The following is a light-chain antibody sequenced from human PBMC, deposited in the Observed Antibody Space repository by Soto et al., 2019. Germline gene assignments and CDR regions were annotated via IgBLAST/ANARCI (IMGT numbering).Light chain of an antibody. Sequence: EIVITPYPATLSVSPGERATLSCRASQSIRNDLIWYQQKSGQAPRLLSYGASTRATGIPARFSGSGSGTEFTLTISSLQSEDFAVYYCQQRSNWPPITFGRGTRLEN. CDR2: GAS. CDR3: QQRSNWPPIT. CDR1: QSIRND. V-gene: IGKV3-15*01. J-gene: IGKJ5*01.